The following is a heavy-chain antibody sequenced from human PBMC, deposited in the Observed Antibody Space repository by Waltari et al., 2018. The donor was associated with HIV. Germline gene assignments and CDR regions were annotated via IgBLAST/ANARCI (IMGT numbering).Heavy chain of an antibody. CDR3: AKGDWKFFDS. V-gene: IGHV3-23*01. CDR1: GFTFSSYA. Sequence: EVQLLQSGGGWVQPGGSLRLSCEASGFTFSSYAMTWVRQAPGKGLKWISSISGSGGSSFYADSVKGRLTVSRDNSKNTVFLQLNSLTVEDTALYFCAKGDWKFFDSWGQGTLVTVSS. J-gene: IGHJ4*02. CDR2: ISGSGGSS. D-gene: IGHD1-1*01.